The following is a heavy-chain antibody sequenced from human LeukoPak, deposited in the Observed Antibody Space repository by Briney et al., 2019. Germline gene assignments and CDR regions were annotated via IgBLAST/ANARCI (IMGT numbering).Heavy chain of an antibody. CDR2: ISYDGSNK. Sequence: GGSLRLSCAASGFTFSSYAMHWVRQAPGKGLEWVAVISYDGSNKYYADSVKGRFTISRDNSKNTLYLQMNSLRAEDTAVYYCARDSYSSSRLAGYYFDYWGQGTLVTVSS. D-gene: IGHD6-13*01. CDR3: ARDSYSSSRLAGYYFDY. CDR1: GFTFSSYA. J-gene: IGHJ4*02. V-gene: IGHV3-30-3*01.